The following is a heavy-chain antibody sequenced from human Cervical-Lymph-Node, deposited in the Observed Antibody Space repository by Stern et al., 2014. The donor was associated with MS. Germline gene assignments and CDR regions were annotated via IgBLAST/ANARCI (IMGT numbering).Heavy chain of an antibody. CDR3: GGGPMTRFSWGMDV. D-gene: IGHD3-3*01. V-gene: IGHV3-21*01. J-gene: IGHJ6*02. CDR2: NSSSGVYI. CDR1: GFTFSYYN. Sequence: VQLVESGGGLVKPGGSLTLSCAASGFTFSYYNMNLVRQAPGPGLARDSPNSSSGVYIYYTDSVKGRFTIARDNAGKSVLLQMNSLRVEDTAVYYCGGGPMTRFSWGMDVWGQGATVTVSS.